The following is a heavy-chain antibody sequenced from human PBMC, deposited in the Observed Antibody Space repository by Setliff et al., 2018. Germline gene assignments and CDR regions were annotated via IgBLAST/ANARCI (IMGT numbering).Heavy chain of an antibody. V-gene: IGHV4-34*01. J-gene: IGHJ4*02. CDR1: GVSLSDYY. D-gene: IGHD3-3*01. Sequence: SETLSLTCTVYGVSLSDYYWGWVRQSPGKGLDWIGEINHSGNTNYDPSLEGRISISVDTSKRQFSLKLRSVTAADMAVYYCRFWSGYYKNDYWAQGTVVTVSS. CDR2: INHSGNT. CDR3: RFWSGYYKNDY.